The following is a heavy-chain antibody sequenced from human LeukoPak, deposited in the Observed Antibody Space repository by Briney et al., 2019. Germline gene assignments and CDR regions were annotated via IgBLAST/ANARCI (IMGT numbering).Heavy chain of an antibody. V-gene: IGHV3-23*01. Sequence: GGSLRLSCAASGVTLRNYAMTWLRQAPGKGLQWVSVISGDGESTYYADSVRDRFTISRDNSKNTMYLRMNNLRAEDTAIYYCAKDRDCSSTGCYVFANWGQGTLVTVSS. D-gene: IGHD2-2*01. J-gene: IGHJ4*02. CDR1: GVTLRNYA. CDR2: ISGDGEST. CDR3: AKDRDCSSTGCYVFAN.